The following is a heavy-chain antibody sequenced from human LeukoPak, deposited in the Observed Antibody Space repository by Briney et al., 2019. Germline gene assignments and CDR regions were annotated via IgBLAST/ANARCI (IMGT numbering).Heavy chain of an antibody. Sequence: TSETLSLTCTVSGYSISSGYYWGWIRQPPGKGMEWIGSIYHSGSTYYNPSLKSRVTISVDTSKNQFSLKLSSVTAADTAVFYCARDMIVVVVAATQDYWGQGTLVTVSS. CDR2: IYHSGST. CDR3: ARDMIVVVVAATQDY. V-gene: IGHV4-38-2*02. D-gene: IGHD2-15*01. J-gene: IGHJ4*02. CDR1: GYSISSGYY.